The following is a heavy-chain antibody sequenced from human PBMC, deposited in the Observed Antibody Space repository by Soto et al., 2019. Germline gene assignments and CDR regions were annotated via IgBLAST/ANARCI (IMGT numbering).Heavy chain of an antibody. J-gene: IGHJ6*02. CDR2: ISSSSSYI. Sequence: EVQLVESGGGLVKPGGSLRLSCAASGFTFSSYSMNWVRQAPGKGLEWVSSISSSSSYIYYADSVKGRFTISRDNAKKCLILQMNCLRAEDKALYYCARDGGAGGGARIIPDIVVVVAAEDFYGMEVWGQGTTVTVSS. CDR1: GFTFSSYS. CDR3: ARDGGAGGGARIIPDIVVVVAAEDFYGMEV. V-gene: IGHV3-21*01. D-gene: IGHD2-15*01.